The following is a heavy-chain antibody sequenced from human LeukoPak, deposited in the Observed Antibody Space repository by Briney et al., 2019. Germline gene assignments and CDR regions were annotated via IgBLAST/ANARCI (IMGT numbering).Heavy chain of an antibody. D-gene: IGHD3-22*01. V-gene: IGHV1-2*06. J-gene: IGHJ4*02. CDR3: ARSGGYDSTFDY. Sequence: ASVKVSCKASRYTFTDYYIHWVRQAPGQGLEWMGRINPNSGGTNYAQKFQGRVTMTRDTSISTAYMELSRLKSDDTAVYYCARSGGYDSTFDYWGQGTLVTVSS. CDR1: RYTFTDYY. CDR2: INPNSGGT.